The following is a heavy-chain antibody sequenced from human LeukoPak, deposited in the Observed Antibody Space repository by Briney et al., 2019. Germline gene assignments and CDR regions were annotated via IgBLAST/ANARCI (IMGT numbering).Heavy chain of an antibody. V-gene: IGHV4-61*02. Sequence: SQTLSLTSTVSAGSINSDDYYWSWIRQPAGKGLEWIGRIYSPGTNYNYNPSLKSRVTISIDTSKNQFSLKLTSVTAGDTAVYYCARGIGTSYESSRDAFDIWGQGTMVTVSS. CDR1: AGSINSDDYY. D-gene: IGHD3-22*01. CDR3: ARGIGTSYESSRDAFDI. J-gene: IGHJ3*02. CDR2: IYSPGTN.